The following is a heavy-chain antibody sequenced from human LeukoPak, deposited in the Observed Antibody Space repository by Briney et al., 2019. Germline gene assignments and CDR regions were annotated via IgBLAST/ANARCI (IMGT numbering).Heavy chain of an antibody. V-gene: IGHV3-30*19. Sequence: GGSLRLSCAASGFTFSSYGMHWVRQAPGKGPEWLTVISYHGRNEYYADSVTGRFTISRDNSKNTVSLQLNSLRVEDAAVYYCARGEAYYDRNGLPGAALDFWGLGTLVTVSS. CDR3: ARGEAYYDRNGLPGAALDF. CDR1: GFTFSSYG. CDR2: ISYHGRNE. J-gene: IGHJ3*01. D-gene: IGHD3-22*01.